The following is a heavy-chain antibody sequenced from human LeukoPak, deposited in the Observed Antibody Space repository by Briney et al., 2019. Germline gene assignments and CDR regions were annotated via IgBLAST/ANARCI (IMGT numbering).Heavy chain of an antibody. D-gene: IGHD5-24*01. CDR3: ARGGRWLQFAGEEEDAFDI. CDR2: IWYDGSNK. J-gene: IGHJ3*02. Sequence: GGSLRLSCAASGFTFSSYGMHWVRQAPGKGLEWVAVIWYDGSNKYYADSVKGRFTISRDNSKNTLYLQMNSLRAEDTAVYYCARGGRWLQFAGEEEDAFDIWGQGTMVTVSS. CDR1: GFTFSSYG. V-gene: IGHV3-33*01.